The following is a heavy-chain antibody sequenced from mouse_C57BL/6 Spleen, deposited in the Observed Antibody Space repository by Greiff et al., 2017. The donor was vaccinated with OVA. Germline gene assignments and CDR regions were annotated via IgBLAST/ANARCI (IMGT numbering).Heavy chain of an antibody. Sequence: EVQRVESGGGLVKPGGSVKLSCAASGFTFSDYGMHWVRQAPEKGLEWVAYISSGSGTIYYADTVKGRFTISRDTAKNTLFLQMTSLRSEDTAMYYYAGRGTTVVAPWFAYWGKGTLVTVSA. CDR2: ISSGSGTI. J-gene: IGHJ3*01. D-gene: IGHD1-1*01. CDR3: AGRGTTVVAPWFAY. V-gene: IGHV5-17*01. CDR1: GFTFSDYG.